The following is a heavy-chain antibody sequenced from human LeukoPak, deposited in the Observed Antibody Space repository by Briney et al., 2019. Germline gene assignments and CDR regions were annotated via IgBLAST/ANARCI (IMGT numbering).Heavy chain of an antibody. CDR3: ARRRGSYSYDY. CDR2: ISAYNGNT. D-gene: IGHD1-26*01. J-gene: IGHJ4*02. CDR1: GGTFSSYA. Sequence: ASVKVSCKASGGTFSSYAISWVRQAPGQGLEWMGWISAYNGNTNYAQKLQGRVTMTTDTSTSTAYMELRSLRSDDTAVYYCARRRGSYSYDYWGQGTLVTVSS. V-gene: IGHV1-18*01.